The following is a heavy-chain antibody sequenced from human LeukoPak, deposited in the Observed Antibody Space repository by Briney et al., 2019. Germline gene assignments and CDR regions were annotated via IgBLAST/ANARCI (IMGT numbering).Heavy chain of an antibody. Sequence: ASVKVSCKASGGTFSSYAISWVRQAPGQGLEWMGGIIPIFGTANYAQKFQGRITMTEDTSTDTAYMELSSLRSEDTAVYYCATEKVVVRGVKGIVGSVPDYWGQGTLVTVSS. V-gene: IGHV1-69*06. CDR1: GGTFSSYA. CDR2: IIPIFGTA. CDR3: ATEKVVVRGVKGIVGSVPDY. D-gene: IGHD3-10*01. J-gene: IGHJ4*02.